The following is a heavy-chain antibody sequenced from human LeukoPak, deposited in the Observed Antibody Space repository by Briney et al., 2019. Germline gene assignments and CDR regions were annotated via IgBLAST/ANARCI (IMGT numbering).Heavy chain of an antibody. J-gene: IGHJ3*02. D-gene: IGHD3-10*01. Sequence: GGSLRLSCAASTFAFSSYAMTWVRQAPGKGLEWVSSITATGGISYADSVKGRFTISRDNSKSTLYLQMNSLRAEDTAVYYCAKWNYYGSGSYYNDAFDIWGQGTMVTVSS. CDR2: ITATGGIS. CDR1: TFAFSSYA. CDR3: AKWNYYGSGSYYNDAFDI. V-gene: IGHV3-23*01.